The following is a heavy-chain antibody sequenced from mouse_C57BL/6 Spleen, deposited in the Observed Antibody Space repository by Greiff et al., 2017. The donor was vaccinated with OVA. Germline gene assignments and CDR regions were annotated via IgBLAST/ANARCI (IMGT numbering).Heavy chain of an antibody. CDR3: TGLRYQLYTWLAY. D-gene: IGHD1-1*01. Sequence: EVKLVESGGGLVQPGGSMKLSCVASGFTFSNYWMNWVRQSPEKGLEWVAQIRLKSDNYATHYAESVKGRFTISRDDSKSSVYLQMNNLRAEDTGIYYCTGLRYQLYTWLAYWGQGTLVTVSA. J-gene: IGHJ3*01. CDR1: GFTFSNYW. V-gene: IGHV6-3*01. CDR2: IRLKSDNYAT.